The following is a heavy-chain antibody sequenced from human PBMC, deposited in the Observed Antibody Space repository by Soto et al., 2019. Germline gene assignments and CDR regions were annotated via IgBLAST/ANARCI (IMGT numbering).Heavy chain of an antibody. Sequence: GGSLRLSCAASGFTFSSYAMHWVRQAPGKGLEWVAVISYDGSNKYYADSVKGRFTISRENSKNTLYLQMNSLRAEDTAVYYCARDGSYYYDSSGYYDALDYWGQGTLVTVSS. CDR3: ARDGSYYYDSSGYYDALDY. V-gene: IGHV3-30-3*01. CDR2: ISYDGSNK. CDR1: GFTFSSYA. J-gene: IGHJ4*02. D-gene: IGHD3-22*01.